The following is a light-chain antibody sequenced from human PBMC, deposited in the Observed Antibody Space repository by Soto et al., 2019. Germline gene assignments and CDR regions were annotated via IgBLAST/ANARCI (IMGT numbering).Light chain of an antibody. Sequence: EKGMTQSPATLSVAPGERATLSCRASQNVNSNLVWYQQKHGQAPRLLIHGASTRATGVPARFSGSASGTEFTLTMSSLQSDGFAVYYGQQCYDWPLTFGGGTKVEIK. V-gene: IGKV3-15*01. CDR1: QNVNSN. J-gene: IGKJ4*01. CDR2: GAS. CDR3: QQCYDWPLT.